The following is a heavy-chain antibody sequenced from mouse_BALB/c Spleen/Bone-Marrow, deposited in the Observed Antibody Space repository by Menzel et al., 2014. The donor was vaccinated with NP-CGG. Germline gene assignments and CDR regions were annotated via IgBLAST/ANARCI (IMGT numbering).Heavy chain of an antibody. CDR2: IDPGSGGT. J-gene: IGHJ3*01. D-gene: IGHD1-1*01. V-gene: IGHV1-54*01. CDR3: ARRITVVVPPAY. Sequence: QVQLQQSGAELVRPGTSVKVSCKASGYASTNYLIEWVKQRPGQGLEWIGVIDPGSGGTNYNEKLKGKATLTADKSSSTAYMQLSSLTSDDSAVYFYARRITVVVPPAYWSQGTLVTVSA. CDR1: GYASTNYL.